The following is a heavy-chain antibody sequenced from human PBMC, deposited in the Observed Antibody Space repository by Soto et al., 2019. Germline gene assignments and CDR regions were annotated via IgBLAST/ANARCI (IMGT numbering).Heavy chain of an antibody. Sequence: QVPLVESGGGVVQPGRSLRLSCAASGFTFSSYAMHWVRQAPGKWLEWVAVISYDGTNKYYADSVKGRFTISRDNSKHSLYLQMNSLRAEDTAVYYCARDSADILTGYNYDAFDIWGQGTMVTVSS. CDR2: ISYDGTNK. J-gene: IGHJ3*02. CDR1: GFTFSSYA. V-gene: IGHV3-30-3*01. D-gene: IGHD3-9*01. CDR3: ARDSADILTGYNYDAFDI.